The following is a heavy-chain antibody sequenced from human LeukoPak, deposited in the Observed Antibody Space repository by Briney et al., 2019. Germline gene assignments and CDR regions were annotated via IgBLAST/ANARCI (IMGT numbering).Heavy chain of an antibody. CDR3: AREVNGPNYFDY. V-gene: IGHV4-31*03. CDR1: GGSISSGGYY. D-gene: IGHD2-8*01. CDR2: IYYSGST. J-gene: IGHJ4*02. Sequence: SETLSLTCTVSGGSISSGGYYWSWIRQHPGKGLEWIGYIYYSGSTYYNPSLKSRVTISVDTSKNQFSLKLSSVTAADTAVYYCAREVNGPNYFDYWGQGTLVTVSS.